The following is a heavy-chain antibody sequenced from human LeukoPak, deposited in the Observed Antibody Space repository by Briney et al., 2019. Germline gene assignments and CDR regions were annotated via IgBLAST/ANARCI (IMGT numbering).Heavy chain of an antibody. Sequence: PGGSLRLSSAASGFTFSSYAMHWGRQAPGHGLEWVAIISYDGSNKYYADSVKGRFTISRDTSQNTLSLQMNGLRTEDTAVYYWARTTGYYTPFDYWGQGTLVTVSS. CDR1: GFTFSSYA. CDR2: ISYDGSNK. V-gene: IGHV3-30*01. CDR3: ARTTGYYTPFDY. J-gene: IGHJ4*02. D-gene: IGHD3/OR15-3a*01.